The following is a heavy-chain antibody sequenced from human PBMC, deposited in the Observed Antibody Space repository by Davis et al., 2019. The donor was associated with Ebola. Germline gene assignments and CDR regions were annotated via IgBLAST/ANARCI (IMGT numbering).Heavy chain of an antibody. CDR3: ATDRNWDFDY. D-gene: IGHD7-27*01. V-gene: IGHV3-48*02. CDR1: GFTFSAYS. J-gene: IGHJ4*02. CDR2: ISDSSTTI. Sequence: GESLKISCVASGFTFSAYSMNWVRQAPGKGLEWVSYISDSSTTIYYADSVKGRFTISRDNAKNSLYLQMNSLRDEDTAVYYCATDRNWDFDYWGQGTLVTVSS.